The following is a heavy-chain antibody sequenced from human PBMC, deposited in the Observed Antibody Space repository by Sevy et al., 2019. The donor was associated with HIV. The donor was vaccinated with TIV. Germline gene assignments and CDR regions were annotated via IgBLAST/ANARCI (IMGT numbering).Heavy chain of an antibody. J-gene: IGHJ4*02. CDR1: GFTFSSYG. V-gene: IGHV3-33*01. CDR3: ARTSYCDYGYFDY. D-gene: IGHD4-17*01. CDR2: IWYDGSNK. Sequence: GGSLRLSCAASGFTFSSYGMHWVRQAPGKGLEWVAVIWYDGSNKYYADSVKGRFTISRDNSKNTLYLQMNSLRAEDTAVYYCARTSYCDYGYFDYWGQGTLVTVSS.